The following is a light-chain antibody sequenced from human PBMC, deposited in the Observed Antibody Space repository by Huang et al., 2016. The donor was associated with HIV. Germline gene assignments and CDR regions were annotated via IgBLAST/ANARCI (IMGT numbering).Light chain of an antibody. V-gene: IGKV1-5*03. J-gene: IGKJ2*01. Sequence: IQMTQSPSTLSASVGDRVTITCRASLSISSWLAWYQQKPGKAPKLLIYKASSLESGGPSRVSGSGSGTEFTLTISSLQPDDFATYYCQQYTTYFPTFGQGTKLEIK. CDR3: QQYTTYFPT. CDR1: LSISSW. CDR2: KAS.